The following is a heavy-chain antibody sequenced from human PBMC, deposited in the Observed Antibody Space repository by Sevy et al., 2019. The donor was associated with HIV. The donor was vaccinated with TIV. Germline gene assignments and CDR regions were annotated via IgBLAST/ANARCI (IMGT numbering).Heavy chain of an antibody. CDR3: ARDATEYTSSSVSFEP. CDR1: GGSISSGNYY. Sequence: SETLSLTCTVSGGSISSGNYYWHWIRQPPGKGLEWIGYISYTGNTYYNPSLKSPVTISVDTSNNQFSLRLTSVTAADTAVYYCARDATEYTSSSVSFEPWGQGTLVTVSS. CDR2: ISYTGNT. D-gene: IGHD6-6*01. J-gene: IGHJ5*02. V-gene: IGHV4-30-4*01.